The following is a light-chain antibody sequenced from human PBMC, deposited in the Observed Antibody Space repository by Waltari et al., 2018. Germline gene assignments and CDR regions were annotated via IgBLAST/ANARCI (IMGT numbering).Light chain of an antibody. CDR1: SSDVGRYNL. V-gene: IGLV2-23*01. CDR2: EAS. Sequence: QCALTQPASVSGSPGQSITISCTRTSSDVGRYNLVSWYQQHPGKAPKLMIYEASTRPSGVSNRFSGSKSGNTASLTISGLQAEDEADYYCSSYAGNCNLVVFGGGTKLTVL. CDR3: SSYAGNCNLVV. J-gene: IGLJ2*01.